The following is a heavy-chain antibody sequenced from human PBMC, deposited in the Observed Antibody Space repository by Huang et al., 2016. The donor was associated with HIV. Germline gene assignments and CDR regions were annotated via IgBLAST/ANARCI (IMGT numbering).Heavy chain of an antibody. Sequence: QVQLQQWGAGLLKPSETLSLTCAVYGGSFSGYYWSWIRQSPGEGLEWIGEIKHSGSTNYNPSLKSRLTISVDTAKNQFSLKLSSVTAADTAVYYCARERMMSWLDDHDAFDIWGQGTMVTVSS. CDR2: IKHSGST. V-gene: IGHV4-34*01. J-gene: IGHJ3*02. CDR3: ARERMMSWLDDHDAFDI. CDR1: GGSFSGYY. D-gene: IGHD1-1*01.